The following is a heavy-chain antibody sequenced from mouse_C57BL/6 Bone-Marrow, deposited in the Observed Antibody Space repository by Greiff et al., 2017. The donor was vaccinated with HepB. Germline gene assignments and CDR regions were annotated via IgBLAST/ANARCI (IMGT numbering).Heavy chain of an antibody. D-gene: IGHD2-3*01. CDR1: GYTFTDYE. J-gene: IGHJ3*01. CDR3: TRSDDGYYRYWFAY. CDR2: IDPETGGT. Sequence: VQLQQSGAEPVRPGASVTLSCKASGYTFTDYEMHWVKQTPVHGLEWIGAIDPETGGTAYNQKFKGKAILTADKSSSTAYMELRSLTSEDSAVYYCTRSDDGYYRYWFAYWGQGTRVTVSA. V-gene: IGHV1-15*01.